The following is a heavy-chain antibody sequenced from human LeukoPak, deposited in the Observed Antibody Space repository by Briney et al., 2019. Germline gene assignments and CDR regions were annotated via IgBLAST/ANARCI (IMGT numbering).Heavy chain of an antibody. CDR1: GFTFSSYS. J-gene: IGHJ1*01. Sequence: GGSLRLSCAASGFTFSSYSMNWVRQAPGRGLEWVSYISSSSSTIYYADSVKGRFTISRDNAKNSLYLQMNSLRAEDTAVYYCATYSSSNGREFQYWGQGTLVTVSS. CDR2: ISSSSSTI. V-gene: IGHV3-48*01. D-gene: IGHD2-2*01. CDR3: ATYSSSNGREFQY.